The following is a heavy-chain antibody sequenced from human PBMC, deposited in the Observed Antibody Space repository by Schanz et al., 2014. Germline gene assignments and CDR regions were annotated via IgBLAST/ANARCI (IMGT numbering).Heavy chain of an antibody. D-gene: IGHD3-10*01. V-gene: IGHV3-23*04. CDR1: GFTFSTYA. CDR2: ISIRGGNT. J-gene: IGHJ4*02. CDR3: AKDFTGSGIFFNW. Sequence: EVQLVESGGGLIQPGGSLRLSCAASGFTFSTYAMTWVRQAPGKGLEWVSSISIRGGNTYYTDSVKGRFTISRDNSKNTLYLQMYSLRGDDTAIYYCAKDFTGSGIFFNWWGQGTLVTVSS.